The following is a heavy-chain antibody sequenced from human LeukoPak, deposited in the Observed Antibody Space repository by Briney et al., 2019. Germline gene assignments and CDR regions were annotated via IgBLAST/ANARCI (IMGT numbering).Heavy chain of an antibody. CDR2: INWNGGST. J-gene: IGHJ4*02. V-gene: IGHV3-20*04. CDR1: GFTFDDYG. CDR3: ARDLIGRQTRDY. Sequence: GGSLRLSCAASGFTFDDYGMSWVRQAPGKGLEWVSGINWNGGSTGYADSVKGRFTISRDNAKNSLYLQRNRLRAEDTALYYCARDLIGRQTRDYWGQGTLVTVSS. D-gene: IGHD2-8*01.